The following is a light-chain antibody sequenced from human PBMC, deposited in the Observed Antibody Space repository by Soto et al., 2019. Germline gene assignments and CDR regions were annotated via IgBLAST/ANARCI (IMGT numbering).Light chain of an antibody. Sequence: VLTQSPGTLSVSGGDRATLSCRASERIYSAYLGWYQQQPGQAPRLLIYATSSRATGIPDRFSGGGSGTDSTLTVTRLEPEDFAVYYCKQYGSSITCGQGTRLEIK. CDR3: KQYGSSIT. CDR1: ERIYSAY. J-gene: IGKJ5*01. CDR2: ATS. V-gene: IGKV3-20*01.